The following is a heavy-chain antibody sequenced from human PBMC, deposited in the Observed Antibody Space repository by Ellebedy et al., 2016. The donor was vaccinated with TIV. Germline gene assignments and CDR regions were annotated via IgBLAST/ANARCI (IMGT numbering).Heavy chain of an antibody. V-gene: IGHV4-31*03. J-gene: IGHJ4*02. D-gene: IGHD3-22*01. CDR1: GDSISSGGYY. Sequence: SETLSLXXTVSGDSISSGGYYWSWIRQHPGKGLEWIGYIYYSGTAYYNPSLKSRVAISVDTSKNQFSLKLNSVTAADTAVYYCARGGEYYYDSIRYPHPFDYWGQGILVTVSS. CDR3: ARGGEYYYDSIRYPHPFDY. CDR2: IYYSGTA.